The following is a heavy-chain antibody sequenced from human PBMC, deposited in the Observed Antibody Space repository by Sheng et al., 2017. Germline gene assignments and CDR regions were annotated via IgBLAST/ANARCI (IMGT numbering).Heavy chain of an antibody. Sequence: QVQLVESGGGVVQPGRSLRLSCAASGFTFSSYGMHWVRQAPGKGLEWVAVIWYDGSNKYYADSVKGRFTISRDNSKNTLYLQMNSLRAEDTAVYYCARAAAATRPFDYWGQGTLVTVSS. CDR3: ARAAAATRPFDY. CDR2: IWYDGSNK. J-gene: IGHJ4*02. D-gene: IGHD6-13*01. CDR1: GFTFSSYG. V-gene: IGHV3-33*01.